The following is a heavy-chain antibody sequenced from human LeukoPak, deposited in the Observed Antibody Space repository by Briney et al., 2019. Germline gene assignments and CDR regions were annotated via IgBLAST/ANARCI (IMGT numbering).Heavy chain of an antibody. Sequence: GESLRLSCAASGFTFSGSAMHWVRQASGKGLGWVGRIRSKANSYATAYAASVKGRFAISRDDSKNTAYLQMNSLKTEDTAVYYCTRPRSYGDYDYWGQGTLVTVSS. V-gene: IGHV3-73*01. CDR2: IRSKANSYAT. CDR3: TRPRSYGDYDY. D-gene: IGHD4-17*01. J-gene: IGHJ4*02. CDR1: GFTFSGSA.